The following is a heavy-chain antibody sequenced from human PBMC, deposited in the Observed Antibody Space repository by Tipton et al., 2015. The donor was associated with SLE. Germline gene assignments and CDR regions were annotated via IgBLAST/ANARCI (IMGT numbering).Heavy chain of an antibody. D-gene: IGHD3-10*01. CDR3: ARGGRFRELSY. CDR2: INHSGST. J-gene: IGHJ4*02. Sequence: TLSLTCAVYGGPFSGYYWSWIRQPPGKGLEWIGEINHSGSTNYNPSLKSRVTISVDTSKNQFSLKLSSVTAADTAVYYCARGGRFRELSYWGQGTLVTVSS. CDR1: GGPFSGYY. V-gene: IGHV4-34*01.